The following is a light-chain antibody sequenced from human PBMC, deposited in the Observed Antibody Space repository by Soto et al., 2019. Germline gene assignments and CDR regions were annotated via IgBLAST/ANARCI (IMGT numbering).Light chain of an antibody. V-gene: IGKV1-39*01. CDR2: TAS. CDR1: QSIGRY. Sequence: DIQVTQSPSSLSASVGDRVTITCRASQSIGRYLNWYQEKPGKAPNVVIFTASSLQSGVPSRFNGSGSGTEFTLTISSLQPEDFANYYCQQSYSIPITFGQGTRLEI. J-gene: IGKJ5*01. CDR3: QQSYSIPIT.